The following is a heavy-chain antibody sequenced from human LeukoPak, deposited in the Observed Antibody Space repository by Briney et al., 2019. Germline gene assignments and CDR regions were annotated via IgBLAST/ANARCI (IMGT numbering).Heavy chain of an antibody. CDR1: GGSFSGYY. CDR3: ARATYSSSADAFDI. J-gene: IGHJ3*02. D-gene: IGHD6-13*01. V-gene: IGHV4-34*01. CDR2: INHSGST. Sequence: SETLSLTCAVYGGSFSGYYWSWIRQPPGKGLEWIGEINHSGSTNYNLSLKSRVTISVDTSKNQFSLKLSSVTAADTAVYYCARATYSSSADAFDIWGQGTMVTVSS.